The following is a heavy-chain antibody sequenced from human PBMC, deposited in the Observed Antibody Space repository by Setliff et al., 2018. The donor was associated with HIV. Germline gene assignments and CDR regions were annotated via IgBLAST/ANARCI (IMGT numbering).Heavy chain of an antibody. CDR1: EFTFSVCA. Sequence: GGSLRLSCAASEFTFSVCAMSWLRQAPGKGLEWVSGISGSGSSTYYADSVKGRFTISRDNSKNTLYLQMNRLRADDTAIYYCAKGASLVPRRPHFCYFDYWGQGALVTVSS. CDR2: ISGSGSST. J-gene: IGHJ4*02. V-gene: IGHV3-23*01. CDR3: AKGASLVPRRPHFCYFDY. D-gene: IGHD3-16*02.